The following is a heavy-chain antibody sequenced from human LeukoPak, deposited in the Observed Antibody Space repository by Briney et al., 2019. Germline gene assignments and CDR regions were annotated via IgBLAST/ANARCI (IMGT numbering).Heavy chain of an antibody. CDR1: GFTFSSYA. Sequence: GGSLRLSCAASGFTFSSYAMSWVRQAPGKGLEWVSAISGSGGSTYYADPVKGRFTISRDNSKNTLYLQMNSLRAEDTAVYYCAKDPVWGSYFDYWGQGTLVTVSS. J-gene: IGHJ4*02. CDR3: AKDPVWGSYFDY. V-gene: IGHV3-23*01. D-gene: IGHD3-16*01. CDR2: ISGSGGST.